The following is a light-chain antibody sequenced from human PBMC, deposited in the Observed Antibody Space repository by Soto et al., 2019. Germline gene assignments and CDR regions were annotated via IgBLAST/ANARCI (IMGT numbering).Light chain of an antibody. CDR3: QQYNSYWA. CDR2: KTS. J-gene: IGKJ1*01. CDR1: ESISGW. Sequence: DIQMTQSPSTLSASVGDRVTITCRASESISGWLAWYQQKPGKAPKPLIYKTSILESGVPSRFSGSGSGTEFTLTISSLQPDDFATYDCQQYNSYWAFGQGTRVEIK. V-gene: IGKV1-5*03.